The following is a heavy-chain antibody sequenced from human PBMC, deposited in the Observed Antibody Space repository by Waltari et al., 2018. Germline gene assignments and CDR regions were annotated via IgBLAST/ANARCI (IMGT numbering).Heavy chain of an antibody. Sequence: EVQLLESGGGLVQPGGSLRLSCAASGFTFSSYAMSWVRQAPGKGLGWVSGMSVSGGRTSYADSVKGRFIISRDNSRNTIDLQMNSLRAEDTAVYYCAKEGWLRFIDSWGQGTLVTVSS. D-gene: IGHD5-12*01. J-gene: IGHJ4*02. V-gene: IGHV3-23*01. CDR3: AKEGWLRFIDS. CDR2: MSVSGGRT. CDR1: GFTFSSYA.